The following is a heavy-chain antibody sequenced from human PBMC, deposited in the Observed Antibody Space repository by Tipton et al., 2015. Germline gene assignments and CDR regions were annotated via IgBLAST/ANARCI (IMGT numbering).Heavy chain of an antibody. V-gene: IGHV4-59*01. D-gene: IGHD6-6*01. CDR3: ARGSAARPGH. CDR1: GGSIGGYY. CDR2: IYYSGST. Sequence: TLSLTCTVSGGSIGGYYWSWIRQPPGQGLEWIGDIYYSGSTIYNPSLKSRVTMSVDTSKNQFSLKLSSVTIADTAVYFCARGSAARPGHWGQGTLVTVSS. J-gene: IGHJ4*02.